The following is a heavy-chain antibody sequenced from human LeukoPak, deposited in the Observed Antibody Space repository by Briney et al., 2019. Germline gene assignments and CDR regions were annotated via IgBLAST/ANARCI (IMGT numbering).Heavy chain of an antibody. CDR1: GFTFSSYS. V-gene: IGHV3-21*01. J-gene: IGHJ4*02. CDR3: ARDNNVWGSYRPLGY. CDR2: ISSSSSYI. D-gene: IGHD3-16*02. Sequence: PGGSLRLSCAASGFTFSSYSVNWVRQAPGKGLEWVSSISSSSSYIYYADSVKGRFTISRDNAKNSLYLQMNSLRAEDTAVCYCARDNNVWGSYRPLGYWGQGTLVTVSS.